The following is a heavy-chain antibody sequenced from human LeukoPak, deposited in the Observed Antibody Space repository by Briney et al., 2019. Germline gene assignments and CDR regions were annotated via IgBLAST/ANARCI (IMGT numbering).Heavy chain of an antibody. CDR1: GYSFTSYW. CDR3: ARSGLVSYYYYYGMDV. CDR2: IYPGDSDT. J-gene: IGHJ6*02. D-gene: IGHD6-6*01. V-gene: IGHV5-51*01. Sequence: GESLKISCKGSGYSFTSYWIGWVRQMPGKGLEWMGIIYPGDSDTRYSPSFQGQVTISADKSISTAYLQWSSLKASDTAMYYCARSGLVSYYYYYGMDVWAKGPRSPSP.